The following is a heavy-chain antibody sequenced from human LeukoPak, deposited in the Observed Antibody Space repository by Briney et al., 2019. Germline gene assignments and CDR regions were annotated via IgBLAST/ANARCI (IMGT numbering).Heavy chain of an antibody. CDR1: GFTFSSYA. CDR2: ISGSGGST. V-gene: IGHV3-23*01. D-gene: IGHD4-17*01. Sequence: GGSLRLSCAASGFTFSSYAMSWVRQAPGKGLEWVSAISGSGGSTYYADSVKGRFTISRDNSKNTLYLQMNSLRAEDTAVYYCADQHGDYVRYYYGMDVWGQGTTVTVSS. CDR3: ADQHGDYVRYYYGMDV. J-gene: IGHJ6*02.